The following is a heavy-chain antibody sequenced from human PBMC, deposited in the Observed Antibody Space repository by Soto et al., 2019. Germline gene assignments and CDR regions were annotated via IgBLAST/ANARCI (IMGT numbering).Heavy chain of an antibody. CDR3: DRERAGGGEFDY. Sequence: QLQLQESGSGLVTPSQTLSLTCAVSGGSVSSGGYSWNWIRQPPGKGLEWIAYIHHGGTTHYNPSLRSRVTISVDTSKNQFSLMVSSVTAADTAVYCWDRERAGGGEFDYWGQGTLVTVSS. V-gene: IGHV4-30-2*01. D-gene: IGHD3-10*01. CDR2: IHHGGTT. CDR1: GGSVSSGGYS. J-gene: IGHJ4*02.